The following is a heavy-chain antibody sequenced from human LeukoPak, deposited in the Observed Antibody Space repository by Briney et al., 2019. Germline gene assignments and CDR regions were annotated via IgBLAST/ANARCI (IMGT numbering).Heavy chain of an antibody. D-gene: IGHD1-1*01. CDR3: ARGTERARYFDY. CDR1: GGSISSYY. J-gene: IGHJ4*02. CDR2: IYYSGST. V-gene: IGHV4-59*08. Sequence: SETLSLTCTVSGGSISSYYWSWIRQPPGKGLEWIGYIYYSGSTNYNPSLKSRVTISVDTSKNQFSLKLSSVTAADTAVYYCARGTERARYFDYWGQGTLVTVSS.